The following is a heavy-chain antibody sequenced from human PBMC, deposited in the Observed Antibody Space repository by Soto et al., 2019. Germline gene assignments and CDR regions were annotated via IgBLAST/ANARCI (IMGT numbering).Heavy chain of an antibody. V-gene: IGHV3-33*06. CDR3: AKGHGYGFDY. D-gene: IGHD5-18*01. CDR1: GFTFSSYG. Sequence: QVQLVESGGGVVQPGRSLRLSCAASGFTFSSYGMHWVRQAPGKGLEWVAVIWYDGSNKYYADSVKGRLTISRDNSKNTLYLQMNSLRAEDTAVYYCAKGHGYGFDYWGQGTLVTVSS. J-gene: IGHJ4*02. CDR2: IWYDGSNK.